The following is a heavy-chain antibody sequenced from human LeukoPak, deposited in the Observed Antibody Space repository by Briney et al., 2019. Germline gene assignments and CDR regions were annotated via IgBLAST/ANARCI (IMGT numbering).Heavy chain of an antibody. CDR2: IYYSGST. V-gene: IGHV4-59*08. Sequence: SSETLSLTCTVSGGSISSYYWSWIRQPPGKGLEWIGYIYYSGSTNYNPSLKSRVTISVDTSKNQFSLKLSSVTAADTAVYYCARHFLEKPYIWFDPWGQGTLVTVSS. CDR1: GGSISSYY. CDR3: ARHFLEKPYIWFDP. D-gene: IGHD3-3*01. J-gene: IGHJ5*02.